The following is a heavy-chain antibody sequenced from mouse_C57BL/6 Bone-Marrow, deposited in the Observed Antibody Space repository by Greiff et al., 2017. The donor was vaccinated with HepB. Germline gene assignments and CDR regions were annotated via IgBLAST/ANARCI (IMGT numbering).Heavy chain of an antibody. V-gene: IGHV5-6*01. D-gene: IGHD1-1*01. CDR1: GFTFSSYG. J-gene: IGHJ3*01. CDR3: ARRDYGSSSFAY. Sequence: VQLKESGGDLVKPGGSLKLSCAASGFTFSSYGMSWVRQTPDKRLEWVATISSGGSYTYYPDSVKGRFTISRDTAKNTLYLQMSRLKSEDTAMYYCARRDYGSSSFAYWGQGTLVTVSA. CDR2: ISSGGSYT.